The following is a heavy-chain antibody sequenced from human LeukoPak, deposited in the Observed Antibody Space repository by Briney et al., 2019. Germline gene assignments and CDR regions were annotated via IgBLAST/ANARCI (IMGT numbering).Heavy chain of an antibody. V-gene: IGHV4-39*01. CDR2: IYYTGNT. Sequence: PWETLSLTCTVSGVSISSSYSYWGWIRQPPGMGLEWIGSIYYTGNTHYNASLKSQVSISIDTSKNQFSLKLTSVTAADTAVYYCARQTGSGLFILPGGQGTLVTVSS. CDR1: GVSISSSYSY. D-gene: IGHD3/OR15-3a*01. J-gene: IGHJ4*02. CDR3: ARQTGSGLFILP.